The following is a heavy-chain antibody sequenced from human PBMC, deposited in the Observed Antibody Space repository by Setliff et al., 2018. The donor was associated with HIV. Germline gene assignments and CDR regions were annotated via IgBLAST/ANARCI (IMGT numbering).Heavy chain of an antibody. Sequence: SETLSLTCTVSGDSITSNDDYWGWIRQPPGKGLQWIGIVHYNGRAYYDPSLKSRVSISVDSSQTHISLRLRSVTASDSAVYYCARYRSKLDWFAPWGQGALVTVSS. J-gene: IGHJ5*02. CDR3: ARYRSKLDWFAP. CDR2: VHYNGRA. CDR1: GDSITSNDDY. D-gene: IGHD1-26*01. V-gene: IGHV4-39*02.